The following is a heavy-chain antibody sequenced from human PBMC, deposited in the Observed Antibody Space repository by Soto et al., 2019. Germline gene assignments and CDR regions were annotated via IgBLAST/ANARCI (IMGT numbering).Heavy chain of an antibody. J-gene: IGHJ4*02. Sequence: PWGSLRLSCVGSGFTFSSYGLHWVRQAPGKGLEWVAVISYDSTNEIYADSEKSRFTISRDNSKNTLYLLMNSLKPDDTAVYYCARDLYYAYSIYFGRWGQGSLVTVSS. CDR3: ARDLYYAYSIYFGR. V-gene: IGHV3-30*03. CDR2: ISYDSTNE. D-gene: IGHD3-16*01. CDR1: GFTFSSYG.